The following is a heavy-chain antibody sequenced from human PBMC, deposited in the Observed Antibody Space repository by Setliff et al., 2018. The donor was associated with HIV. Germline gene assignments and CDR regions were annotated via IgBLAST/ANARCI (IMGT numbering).Heavy chain of an antibody. CDR3: AGGEVRSRYVSSRAPFYHYYYYMDV. CDR1: GGSFSDYY. J-gene: IGHJ6*03. V-gene: IGHV4-34*01. D-gene: IGHD6-13*01. CDR2: INYSGST. Sequence: SSETLSLTCVVYGGSFSDYYWTWIRQPPEKGLEWIGKINYSGSTDYNSSLRSRVNIPVDTSKNQIPLKLTYVTAAETAVYYCAGGEVRSRYVSSRAPFYHYYYYMDVWGKGTTVT.